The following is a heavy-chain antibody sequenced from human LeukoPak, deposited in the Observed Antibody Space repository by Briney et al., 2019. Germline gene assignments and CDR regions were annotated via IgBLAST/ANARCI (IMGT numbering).Heavy chain of an antibody. V-gene: IGHV3-23*01. D-gene: IGHD5-12*01. CDR1: GLTFSSYA. Sequence: GGSLRLSCAASGLTFSSYAMSWVRQAPGKGLEWVSGISGSGGSKNYADSVKGRFTISRDNSKNTLYLQMNSLRAEDTAVYYCAKSGSWGGAFDIWGQGTMVTVSS. J-gene: IGHJ3*02. CDR2: ISGSGGSK. CDR3: AKSGSWGGAFDI.